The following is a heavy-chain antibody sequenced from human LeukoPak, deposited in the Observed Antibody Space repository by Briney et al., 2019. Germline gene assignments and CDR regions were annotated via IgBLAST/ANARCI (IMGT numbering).Heavy chain of an antibody. CDR2: IDRSGSTT. Sequence: PGGSLRLSCVASGFTFSDYYMTWVRQAPGKGLEWVSYIDRSGSTTYYADSVKGRFTISRDNSKYTLYLQINSLRAEDTAVYYCAKDSTGVAATDYWGQGTLVTVSS. CDR3: AKDSTGVAATDY. CDR1: GFTFSDYY. V-gene: IGHV3-11*01. D-gene: IGHD6-19*01. J-gene: IGHJ4*02.